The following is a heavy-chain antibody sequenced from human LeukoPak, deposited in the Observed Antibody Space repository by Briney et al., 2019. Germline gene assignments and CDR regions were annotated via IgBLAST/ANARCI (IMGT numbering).Heavy chain of an antibody. D-gene: IGHD5-12*01. CDR1: GFTFSDYA. CDR2: ISVGGGRT. CDR3: AKGFYGGYADY. Sequence: GESLRLSCPASGFTFSDYAMSWVRQAPGKGLEWVSAISVGGGRTYYADSVKGRFTISRDNSKNTLSLQMNSLRAEDTAIYYCAKGFYGGYADYWGQGTLVTVSS. V-gene: IGHV3-23*01. J-gene: IGHJ4*02.